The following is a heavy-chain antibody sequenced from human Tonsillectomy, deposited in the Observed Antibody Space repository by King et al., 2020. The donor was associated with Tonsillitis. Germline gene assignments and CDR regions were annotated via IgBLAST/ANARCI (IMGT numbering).Heavy chain of an antibody. CDR2: IYYSGST. CDR3: ARHSSFRSSPYYYYYYMDV. CDR1: GGSISSYY. D-gene: IGHD6-13*01. Sequence: QLQESGPGLVKPSETLSLTCTVSGGSISSYYWSWIRQPPGKGLEWIGYIYYSGSTNYNPSLKSRVTISVDTSKNQFSLKLSSVTAADTAVYYCARHSSFRSSPYYYYYYMDVWGKGTTVTVSS. J-gene: IGHJ6*03. V-gene: IGHV4-59*08.